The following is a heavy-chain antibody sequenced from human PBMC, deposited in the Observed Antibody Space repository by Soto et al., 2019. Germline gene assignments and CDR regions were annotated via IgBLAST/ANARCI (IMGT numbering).Heavy chain of an antibody. V-gene: IGHV4-4*02. D-gene: IGHD6-13*01. CDR3: AVPGAGDFDY. CDR1: GTSISNSNW. CDR2: IYHSGTT. J-gene: IGHJ4*02. Sequence: QVQLQESGPGLVEPSGTLSLTCAVSGTSISNSNWWSWVRQSPGKGLEWIGEIYHSGTTNSNPSLRSRLTISVDKSKNQFFLRLTSVTAADTAVYYCAVPGAGDFDYWGQGTLVTVSS.